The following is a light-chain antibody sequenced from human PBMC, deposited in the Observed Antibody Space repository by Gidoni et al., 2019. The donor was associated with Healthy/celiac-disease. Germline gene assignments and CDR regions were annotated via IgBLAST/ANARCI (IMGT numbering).Light chain of an antibody. V-gene: IGKV3-11*01. CDR1: QSVSSY. CDR2: DAS. CDR3: QQRSNWPPGYT. Sequence: EIVLTQSPATLSLSPGERATLSCRASQSVSSYLAWYQQKPGQAPRLLIYDASNRATGIPARFSGSGSGTDFTLTISSLEAEDFAVYYCQQRSNWPPGYTFXXXTRLEIK. J-gene: IGKJ2*01.